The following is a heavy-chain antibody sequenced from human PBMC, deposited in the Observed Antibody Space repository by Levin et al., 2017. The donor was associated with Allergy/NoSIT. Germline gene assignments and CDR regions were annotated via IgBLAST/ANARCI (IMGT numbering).Heavy chain of an antibody. V-gene: IGHV3-11*03. Sequence: KPGGSLRLSCAASGFTFSDYYMSWIRQAPGKGLEWVSYISSSSSYTNYADSVKGRFTISRDNAKNSLYLQMNSLRAEDTAVYYCARTGSSSWYYFDYWGQGTLVTVSS. CDR2: ISSSSSYT. D-gene: IGHD6-13*01. CDR3: ARTGSSSWYYFDY. CDR1: GFTFSDYY. J-gene: IGHJ4*02.